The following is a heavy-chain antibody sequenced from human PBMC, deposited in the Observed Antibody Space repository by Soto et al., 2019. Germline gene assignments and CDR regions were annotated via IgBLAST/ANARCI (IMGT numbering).Heavy chain of an antibody. Sequence: PSETLSLTCAVYGGSFSGYYWSWIRQPPGKGLEWIGEINHSGSTNYNPSLKSRVTISVDTSKNQFSLKLSYVTAADKAVYYCARAVLRAPHDYWGQGTLVTVSS. J-gene: IGHJ4*02. CDR1: GGSFSGYY. D-gene: IGHD1-26*01. V-gene: IGHV4-34*01. CDR3: ARAVLRAPHDY. CDR2: INHSGST.